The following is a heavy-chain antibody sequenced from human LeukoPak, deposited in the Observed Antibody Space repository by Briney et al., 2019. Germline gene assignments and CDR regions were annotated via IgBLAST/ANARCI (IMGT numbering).Heavy chain of an antibody. CDR2: IYYSGST. CDR3: ARHWPYDYVWGSYTHFDY. Sequence: SQTLSLTCTVSGGSLSSGGYYWSWIRQHPGKGLEWIGYIYYSGSTYYNPSLKSRVTISVDTSKNQFSLKLSSVTAADTAVYYCARHWPYDYVWGSYTHFDYWGQGTLVTVSS. D-gene: IGHD3-16*01. CDR1: GGSLSSGGYY. J-gene: IGHJ4*02. V-gene: IGHV4-31*03.